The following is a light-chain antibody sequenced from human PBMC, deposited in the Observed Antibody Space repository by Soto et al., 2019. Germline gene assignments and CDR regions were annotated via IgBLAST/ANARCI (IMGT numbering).Light chain of an antibody. J-gene: IGLJ3*02. V-gene: IGLV1-44*01. CDR2: SNN. CDR3: AAWDDSMNAGV. CDR1: SSNIGSNT. Sequence: QAVVTQPPSASETPGQRVTISCSGSSSNIGSNTVIWYQQLPGTAPKLLIYSNNKRPSGVPDRFSGSKSGTSASLAISGLQSEDEADYYCAAWDDSMNAGVFGGGTKVTVL.